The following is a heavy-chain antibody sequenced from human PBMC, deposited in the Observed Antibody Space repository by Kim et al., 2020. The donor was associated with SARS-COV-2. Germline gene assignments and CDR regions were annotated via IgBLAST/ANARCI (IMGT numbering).Heavy chain of an antibody. CDR3: ARDSGSSSSRVYYYYGMDV. CDR1: GYTFTSYY. J-gene: IGHJ6*02. CDR2: INPSGGST. V-gene: IGHV1-46*01. Sequence: ASVKVSCKASGYTFTSYYMHWVRQAPGQGLEWMGIINPSGGSTSYAQKFQGRVTMTRDTSTSTVYMELSSLRSEDTAVYYCARDSGSSSSRVYYYYGMDVWGQGTTVTVSS. D-gene: IGHD6-6*01.